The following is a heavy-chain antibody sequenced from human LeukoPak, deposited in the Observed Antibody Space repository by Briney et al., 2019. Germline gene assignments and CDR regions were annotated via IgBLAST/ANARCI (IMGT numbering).Heavy chain of an antibody. Sequence: SETLSLTCTVSGGSISSYYWSWIRQPPGKGLEWIGRIYTSGSTNYNPSLKSRVTISVDTSKNQFSLKLSSVTAADTAVYYCARGSSTTLDAFDIWGQGTMVTVSS. D-gene: IGHD2-2*01. J-gene: IGHJ3*02. CDR2: IYTSGST. V-gene: IGHV4-4*08. CDR1: GGSISSYY. CDR3: ARGSSTTLDAFDI.